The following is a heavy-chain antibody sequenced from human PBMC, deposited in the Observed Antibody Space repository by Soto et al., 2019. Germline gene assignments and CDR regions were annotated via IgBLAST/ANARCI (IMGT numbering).Heavy chain of an antibody. CDR1: GYTFTSYD. V-gene: IGHV1-8*01. Sequence: ASVKVSCKASGYTFTSYDINWVRQATGQGLEWMGWMNPNSGCTFYADSVRGRFTISRDNSKNTVNLQMNSLRAEDTAVYYCARDPWAADYWGQGTLVTVSS. CDR2: MNPNSGCT. CDR3: ARDPWAADY. D-gene: IGHD3-16*01. J-gene: IGHJ4*02.